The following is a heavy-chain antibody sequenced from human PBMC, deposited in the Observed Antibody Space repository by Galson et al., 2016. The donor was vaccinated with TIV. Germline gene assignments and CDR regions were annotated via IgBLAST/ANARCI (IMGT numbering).Heavy chain of an antibody. CDR1: GFTFSSYA. CDR2: ISENSGST. CDR3: AKQFVDV. V-gene: IGHV3-23*01. J-gene: IGHJ6*02. D-gene: IGHD5-24*01. Sequence: SLRLSCAASGFTFSSYAMNWVRQAPGKGLEWVSSISENSGSTDYADSVKGRFTISRGNSKNTLYLQMDSLRAEDTAVYYCAKQFVDVWGQGTAVTVSS.